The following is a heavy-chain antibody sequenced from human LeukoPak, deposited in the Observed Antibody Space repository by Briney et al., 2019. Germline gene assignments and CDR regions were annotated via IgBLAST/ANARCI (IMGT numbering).Heavy chain of an antibody. CDR1: GFTFSSYG. D-gene: IGHD3-10*01. V-gene: IGHV3-23*01. CDR2: ISGSGGST. CDR3: AGGSGNYYYYMDV. Sequence: GSLRPPCAASGFTFSSYGMSWGRQAPREGVELVAAISGSGGSTYYADSVKGRFTISRDNSKTTLYLQMNSLRAEDTAVYYCAGGSGNYYYYMDVWGKGTTVTISS. J-gene: IGHJ6*03.